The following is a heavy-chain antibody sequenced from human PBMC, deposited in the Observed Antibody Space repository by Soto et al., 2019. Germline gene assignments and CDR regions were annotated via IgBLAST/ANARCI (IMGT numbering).Heavy chain of an antibody. CDR1: GGSISSSNW. J-gene: IGHJ5*02. Sequence: SETLSLTWAVSGGSISSSNWLGCVLQPPGKGLEWIGEIYHSGSTNYNPSLKSRVTISVDKSKNQFSLKLSSVTAADTAVYYCARHNTVWWFQSWGQGAMVTV. D-gene: IGHD2-8*02. CDR2: IYHSGST. V-gene: IGHV4-4*02. CDR3: ARHNTVWWFQS.